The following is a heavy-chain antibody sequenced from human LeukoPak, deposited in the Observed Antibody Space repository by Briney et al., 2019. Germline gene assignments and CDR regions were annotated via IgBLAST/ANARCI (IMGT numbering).Heavy chain of an antibody. D-gene: IGHD6-19*01. CDR2: ISSSSYI. J-gene: IGHJ6*02. CDR3: ARALLPIAVAGTGSRYYYGMDV. Sequence: GGSLRLSCAASGFTFSSYSMNWVRQAPGKGLEWVSSISSSSYIYYADSVKGRFTISRDNAKNSLYLQMNSLRAEDTAVYYCARALLPIAVAGTGSRYYYGMDVWGQGTTVTVSS. V-gene: IGHV3-21*01. CDR1: GFTFSSYS.